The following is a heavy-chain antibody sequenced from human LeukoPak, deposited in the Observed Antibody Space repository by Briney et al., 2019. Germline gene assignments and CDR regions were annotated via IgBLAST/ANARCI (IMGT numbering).Heavy chain of an antibody. D-gene: IGHD3-3*01. V-gene: IGHV3-66*02. CDR2: IYSGGST. CDR3: ARVTYDFWSGYYRYFDY. CDR1: GFTVSSNY. J-gene: IGHJ4*02. Sequence: GGSLRLSCAASGFTVSSNYMSWVRQAPGKGLEWVPVIYSGGSTYYADSVKGRFTISRDNPKNTLYLQMNSLRAEDTAVYYCARVTYDFWSGYYRYFDYWGQGTLVTVSS.